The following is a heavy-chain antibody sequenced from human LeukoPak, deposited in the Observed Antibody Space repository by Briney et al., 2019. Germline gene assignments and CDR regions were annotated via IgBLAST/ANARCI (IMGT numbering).Heavy chain of an antibody. CDR3: VRPTLLRLERFFDY. V-gene: IGHV3-48*03. CDR1: GFTLPNYE. Sequence: PGGALRLSCAGSGFTLPNYEMRWGRQAPGEGVERLSYISRGGDDIYYAKTVKGRVTISTDNAKNSLYLQMTSLRAEASATYYCVRPTLLRLERFFDYWGQGTLVTVSS. D-gene: IGHD2-15*01. J-gene: IGHJ4*02. CDR2: ISRGGDDI.